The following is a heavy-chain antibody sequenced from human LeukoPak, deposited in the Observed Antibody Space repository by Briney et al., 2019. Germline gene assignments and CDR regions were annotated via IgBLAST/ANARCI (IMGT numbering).Heavy chain of an antibody. CDR1: GFTFSSYG. CDR2: IRYDGSNK. J-gene: IGHJ6*03. D-gene: IGHD1-26*01. CDR3: AKGRGWEASYYYYYLDV. V-gene: IGHV3-30*02. Sequence: GGSLRLSCAASGFTFSSYGIHWVRQAPGKGLEWVAFIRYDGSNKYYTDSVKGRFTISRDNSKNTLYLQMNSLRAEDTAVYYCAKGRGWEASYYYYYLDVWGKGTTVTISS.